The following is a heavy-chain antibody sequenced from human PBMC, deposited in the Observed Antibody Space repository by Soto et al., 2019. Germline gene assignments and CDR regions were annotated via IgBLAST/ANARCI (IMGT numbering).Heavy chain of an antibody. D-gene: IGHD2-15*01. CDR3: ARDLVVVVAATFWFAP. J-gene: IGHJ5*02. CDR2: ISSSSSTI. V-gene: IGHV3-48*02. Sequence: GGSLRLSCAASGFTFSSYSMNWVRQAPGKGLEWVSYISSSSSTIYYADSVKGRFTISRDNAKNSLYLQMNSLRDEDTAVYYCARDLVVVVAATFWFAPWGQGTLVTVSS. CDR1: GFTFSSYS.